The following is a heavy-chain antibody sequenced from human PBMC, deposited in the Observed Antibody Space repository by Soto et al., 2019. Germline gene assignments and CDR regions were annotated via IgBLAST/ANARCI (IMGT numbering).Heavy chain of an antibody. CDR3: ARDMYGSGTHFDY. CDR2: IYYSGST. V-gene: IGHV4-31*03. J-gene: IGHJ4*02. D-gene: IGHD3-10*01. CDR1: GGSISSGGYY. Sequence: SETLSLTCTVSGGSISSGGYYWSWIRQHPGKGLEWIGYIYYSGSTYYNQSLKSRVTISVDTSKNQFSLKLSSVTAADTAVYYCARDMYGSGTHFDYWGQGTLVTVSS.